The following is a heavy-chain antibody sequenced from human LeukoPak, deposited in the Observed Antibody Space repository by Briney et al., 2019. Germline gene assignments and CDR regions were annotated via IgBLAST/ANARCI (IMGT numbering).Heavy chain of an antibody. D-gene: IGHD3-22*01. Sequence: GGSLRLPCAASGFTFSSYWMHWVRKAPGQGLVWVSRIKSDGSTRYADSVKGRFTISRDNAKNTVSLQMTSLRAEDTGVYYCARAPSEIGGYYPEYFRHWGQGTLVIVSS. CDR2: IKSDGST. J-gene: IGHJ1*01. V-gene: IGHV3-74*01. CDR1: GFTFSSYW. CDR3: ARAPSEIGGYYPEYFRH.